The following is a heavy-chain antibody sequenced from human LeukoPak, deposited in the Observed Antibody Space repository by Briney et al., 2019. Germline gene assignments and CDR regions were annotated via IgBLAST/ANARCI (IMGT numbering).Heavy chain of an antibody. D-gene: IGHD6-13*01. Sequence: GGSLRLSCAASAFTFSNSWMDWVRQAPGQGLEWVASINQDGSENYYADSVKGRFTISRDNAKNSLYLQMNSIRAADTAVYFCAGDSGYWAFDYWGQGTLVTVSS. CDR3: AGDSGYWAFDY. CDR1: AFTFSNSW. CDR2: INQDGSEN. J-gene: IGHJ4*02. V-gene: IGHV3-7*01.